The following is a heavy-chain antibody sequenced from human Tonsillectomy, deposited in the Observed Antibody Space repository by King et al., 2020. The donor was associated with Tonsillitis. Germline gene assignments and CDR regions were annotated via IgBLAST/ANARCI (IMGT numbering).Heavy chain of an antibody. CDR3: ATILPPPYYSGMEV. V-gene: IGHV4-39*01. CDR2: IYYSGNT. CDR1: GGSISSSSYY. Sequence: QLQESGPGQVKPSETLALTCTVSGGSISSSSYYWGWIRQSPGKGLEWIGSIYYSGNTYYNPSLKGRVTISVDTSKNQFSLKLSSVTAADTAVYYCATILPPPYYSGMEVWGQGTTVTVSS. J-gene: IGHJ6*02. D-gene: IGHD2-21*01.